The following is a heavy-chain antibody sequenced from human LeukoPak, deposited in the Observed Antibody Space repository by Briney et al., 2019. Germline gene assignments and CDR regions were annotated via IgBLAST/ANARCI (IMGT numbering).Heavy chain of an antibody. CDR1: GFTFSSYG. V-gene: IGHV3-30*02. CDR3: ARVYFSSSRYHYYYYMDV. Sequence: PGGSLRLSCAASGFTFSSYGMHWVRQAPGKGLEWVAFIRYDGSNKYYADSVKGRFTISRDNSKNTLYLQMNSLRAEDTAVYYCARVYFSSSRYHYYYYMDVWGKGTTVTVSS. J-gene: IGHJ6*03. CDR2: IRYDGSNK. D-gene: IGHD6-6*01.